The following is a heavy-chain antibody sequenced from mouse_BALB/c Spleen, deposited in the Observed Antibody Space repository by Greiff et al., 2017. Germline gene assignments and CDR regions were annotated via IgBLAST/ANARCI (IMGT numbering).Heavy chain of an antibody. CDR2: ISDGGSYT. Sequence: EVHLVESGGGLVKPGGSLKLSCAASGFTFSDYYMYWVRQTPEKRLEWVATISDGGSYTYYPDSVKGRFTISRDNAKNTLYLQMSSLKSEDTAMYYCARHGYYGSSYRYAMDYWGQGTSVTVSS. CDR3: ARHGYYGSSYRYAMDY. V-gene: IGHV5-4*02. CDR1: GFTFSDYY. J-gene: IGHJ4*01. D-gene: IGHD1-1*01.